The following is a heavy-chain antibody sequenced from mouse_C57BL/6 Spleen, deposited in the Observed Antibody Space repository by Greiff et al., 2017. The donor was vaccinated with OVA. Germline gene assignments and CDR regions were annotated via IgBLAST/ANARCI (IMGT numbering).Heavy chain of an antibody. CDR1: GYAFSSYW. J-gene: IGHJ2*01. CDR3: ARDRSTMVTTGGDFDY. Sequence: QVQLKESGAELVKPGASVKISCKASGYAFSSYWMNWVKQRPGKGLEWIGQIYPGDGDTNYNGKFKGKATLTADKSSSTAYMQLSSLTSEDSAVYFCARDRSTMVTTGGDFDYWGQGTTLTVSS. V-gene: IGHV1-80*01. CDR2: IYPGDGDT. D-gene: IGHD2-2*01.